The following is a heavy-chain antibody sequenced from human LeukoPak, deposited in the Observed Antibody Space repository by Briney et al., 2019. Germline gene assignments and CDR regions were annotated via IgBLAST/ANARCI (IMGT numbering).Heavy chain of an antibody. Sequence: SETLSLTCAVSGGSISSGGYSWSWIRQPPGKGLEWIGNIYHSGSTYYNPSLKSRVAISLDRSKNQFSLTLGSVAAADTAVYYCARAGTDTAMAHDAFDIWGQGTMVTVSS. D-gene: IGHD5-18*01. J-gene: IGHJ3*02. CDR3: ARAGTDTAMAHDAFDI. CDR2: IYHSGST. CDR1: GGSISSGGYS. V-gene: IGHV4-30-2*01.